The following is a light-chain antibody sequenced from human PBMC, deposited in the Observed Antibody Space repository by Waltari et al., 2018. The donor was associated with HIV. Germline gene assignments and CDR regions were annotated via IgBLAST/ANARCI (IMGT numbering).Light chain of an antibody. J-gene: IGLJ3*02. V-gene: IGLV1-40*01. Sequence: QSVLTQPPSLSGAPGQPVTISCPGTSSNIGAAYHLHWYQQLPGTAPKLLIYGNTIRPSGVPDRFSGSKSGTSASLAITGLQADDEADYYCQSYDSSLSAWVFGGGTKLTVL. CDR3: QSYDSSLSAWV. CDR2: GNT. CDR1: SSNIGAAYH.